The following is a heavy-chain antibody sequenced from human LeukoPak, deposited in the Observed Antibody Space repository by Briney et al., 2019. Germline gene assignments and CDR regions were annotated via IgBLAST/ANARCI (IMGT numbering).Heavy chain of an antibody. J-gene: IGHJ4*02. CDR1: GFTFSTYW. V-gene: IGHV3-23*01. CDR3: AKVPKYYDSSGYFNY. Sequence: GGSLRLSCAASGFTFSTYWMHWVRQAPGKGLEWVSAISGSGGSTYYADSVKGRFTISRDNSKNTLYLQMNSLRAEDTAVYYCAKVPKYYDSSGYFNYWGQGTLVTVSS. CDR2: ISGSGGST. D-gene: IGHD3-22*01.